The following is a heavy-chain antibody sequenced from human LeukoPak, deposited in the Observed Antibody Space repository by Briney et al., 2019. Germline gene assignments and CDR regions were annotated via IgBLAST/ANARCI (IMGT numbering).Heavy chain of an antibody. V-gene: IGHV3-30*04. CDR2: ISCDGSNK. Sequence: GRSLRLSCAASGFTFSSYAMHWVRQAPGKGLEWVAVISCDGSNKYYADSVKGRFTISRDNSKNTLYLQMNSLRAEDTAVYYCARSSRGVDPRKFDYWGQGTLVTVSS. CDR1: GFTFSSYA. J-gene: IGHJ4*02. D-gene: IGHD2-15*01. CDR3: ARSSRGVDPRKFDY.